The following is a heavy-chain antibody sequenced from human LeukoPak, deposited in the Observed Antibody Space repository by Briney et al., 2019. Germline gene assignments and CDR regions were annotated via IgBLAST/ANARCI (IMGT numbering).Heavy chain of an antibody. CDR3: ARGQFYGDYYY. V-gene: IGHV3-72*01. J-gene: IGHJ4*02. Sequence: GGSLRLSCAASGFTFSDHYMDWVRQAPGKGLEWVGRTRNKANSYTTEYAASEKGRFTISRDDSKNSLYLQMNSLKTEDTAVYYCARGQFYGDYYYWGQGTLVTVSS. CDR2: TRNKANSYTT. D-gene: IGHD4-17*01. CDR1: GFTFSDHY.